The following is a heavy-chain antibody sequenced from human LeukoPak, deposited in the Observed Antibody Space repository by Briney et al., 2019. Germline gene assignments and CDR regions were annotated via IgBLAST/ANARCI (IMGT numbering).Heavy chain of an antibody. D-gene: IGHD6-13*01. V-gene: IGHV3-21*01. CDR2: ITSSSSHI. CDR1: GFTFSSYN. CDR3: ARDPYSGSYVDYYYYYYMDV. Sequence: GGSLRLSCAASGFTFSSYNMNWVRQAPGKGLEWVSSITSSSSHIYYADSVKGRFTISRDNAKNSLYLQIDSLRAEDTAVYYCARDPYSGSYVDYYYYYYMDVWGKGTTVTVSS. J-gene: IGHJ6*03.